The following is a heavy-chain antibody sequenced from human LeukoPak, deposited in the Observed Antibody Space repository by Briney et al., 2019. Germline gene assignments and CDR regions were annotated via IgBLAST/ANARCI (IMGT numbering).Heavy chain of an antibody. J-gene: IGHJ4*02. CDR1: GFTFSSYA. V-gene: IGHV3-30-3*01. D-gene: IGHD6-19*01. Sequence: PGGSLRLSCAASGFTFSSYAMHWVRQAPGKGLEWVAVISYDGSNKYYADSVKGRFTISRDNSKNTLYLQMNSLRAEDTAVYYCARGEQWLVRGSYDYWGQGTLVTVSS. CDR3: ARGEQWLVRGSYDY. CDR2: ISYDGSNK.